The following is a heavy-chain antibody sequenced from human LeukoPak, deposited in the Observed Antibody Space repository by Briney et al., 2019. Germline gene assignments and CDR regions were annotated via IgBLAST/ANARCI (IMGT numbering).Heavy chain of an antibody. V-gene: IGHV4-59*08. CDR1: GGSISTYY. J-gene: IGHJ4*02. D-gene: IGHD5-12*01. Sequence: SETLSLTCTVSGGSISTYYWNWIRQPPGKGLEWIGYIYYSGSTNYNPSLKSRVTISVDTSKNQFSLKLSSVTAADTAVYYCARQGYSGYIFDYWGQGTLVTVSS. CDR3: ARQGYSGYIFDY. CDR2: IYYSGST.